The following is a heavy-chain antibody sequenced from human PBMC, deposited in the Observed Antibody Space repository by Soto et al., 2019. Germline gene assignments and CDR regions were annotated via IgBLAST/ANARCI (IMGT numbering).Heavy chain of an antibody. CDR2: ISYDGSNK. CDR3: ARGGEYCSGGSCYGSYFDY. V-gene: IGHV3-30-3*01. CDR1: GFTFSSYA. Sequence: QVQLVESGGGVVQPGRSLRLSCAASGFTFSSYAMHWVRQAPGKGLEWVAVISYDGSNKYYADSVKGRFTISRDNSKNTLYLQMNSLRAEDTAVYYCARGGEYCSGGSCYGSYFDYWGQGTLVTVSS. D-gene: IGHD2-15*01. J-gene: IGHJ4*02.